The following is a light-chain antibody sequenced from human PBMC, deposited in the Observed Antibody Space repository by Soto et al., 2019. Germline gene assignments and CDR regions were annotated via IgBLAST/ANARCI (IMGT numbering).Light chain of an antibody. CDR2: GVF. J-gene: IGLJ1*01. Sequence: QSALTQPPSASESPGQSVTISCTGTSSDVGGYNYVSWYQQHPGKAPKLMIYGVFKRPSGVPDRFSGSKSGNTASLTVSGLQAEDEADYYCSSYAGTNNYVFGTGTKVTV. CDR1: SSDVGGYNY. V-gene: IGLV2-8*01. CDR3: SSYAGTNNYV.